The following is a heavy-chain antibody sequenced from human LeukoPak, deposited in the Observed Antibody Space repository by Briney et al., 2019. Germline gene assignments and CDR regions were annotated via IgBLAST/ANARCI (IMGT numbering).Heavy chain of an antibody. D-gene: IGHD3-9*01. CDR2: ISGGGVTT. J-gene: IGHJ4*02. V-gene: IGHV3-23*01. CDR1: GFTSIAYA. Sequence: AGGSLRLSCVGSGFTSIAYALTWARQAPGKGLEWVSGISGGGVTTYYADSVKGRFTISRDNSKNTLYLQMNSLRAEDTAVYYCAKGGLLRYFDWLLFPFDYWGQGTLVTVSS. CDR3: AKGGLLRYFDWLLFPFDY.